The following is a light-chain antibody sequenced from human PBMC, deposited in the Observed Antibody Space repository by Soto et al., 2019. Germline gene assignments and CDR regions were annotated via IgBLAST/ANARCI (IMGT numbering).Light chain of an antibody. CDR1: RRDVGGYNY. V-gene: IGLV2-14*01. CDR2: EVT. J-gene: IGLJ1*01. Sequence: QSVLTQPASVSGSPGQSITISSTGTRRDVGGYNYVSWYQQYPGKSPKLLIYEVTHRPSGVSNRFSGSKSGNTASLTISGLQAEDEADYYCSSYTISNTLPFVFGTGTKVTAL. CDR3: SSYTISNTLPFV.